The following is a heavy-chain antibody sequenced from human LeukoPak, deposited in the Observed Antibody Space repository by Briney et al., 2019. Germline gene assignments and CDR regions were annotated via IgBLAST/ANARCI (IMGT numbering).Heavy chain of an antibody. CDR3: ASQVTVTTDFSDY. CDR2: MNPNRGNT. J-gene: IGHJ4*02. Sequence: ASVKVSCKASGYTFTSYDINWVRQATGQGLEWMGWMNPNRGNTGYAQKFQGRVTMTRNTSISTAYMELSSLRSEDTAVYYCASQVTVTTDFSDYWGQGTLVTVSS. V-gene: IGHV1-8*01. CDR1: GYTFTSYD. D-gene: IGHD4-17*01.